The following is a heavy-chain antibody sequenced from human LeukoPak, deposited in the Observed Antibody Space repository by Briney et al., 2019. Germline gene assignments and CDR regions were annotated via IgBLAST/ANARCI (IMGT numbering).Heavy chain of an antibody. CDR1: GGTFSSYT. CDR2: IIPILGIA. V-gene: IGHV1-69*04. D-gene: IGHD3-16*01. Sequence: SVKASCKASGGTFSSYTISWVRQAPGQGLEWMGRIIPILGIANYAQKFQGRVTITADKSTSTAYMELSSLRSEDTAVYYCARESRLTGAMNWFDPWGQGTLVTVSS. CDR3: ARESRLTGAMNWFDP. J-gene: IGHJ5*02.